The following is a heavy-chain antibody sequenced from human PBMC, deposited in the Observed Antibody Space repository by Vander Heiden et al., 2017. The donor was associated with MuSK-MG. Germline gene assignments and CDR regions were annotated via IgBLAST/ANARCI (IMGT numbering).Heavy chain of an antibody. D-gene: IGHD1-26*01. CDR3: ARGGSFNSGFDP. J-gene: IGHJ5*02. Sequence: QVPLQQLGAGLLKPSETLSLTCAVYGWSFSGYYWSWSRQPPGKGREWSGEINHRGSTNYNPSLKSRVTIAVDTSKNQFSLKLRSGTAADTAVYYCARGGSFNSGFDPWGQGTLVTVSS. CDR1: GWSFSGYY. V-gene: IGHV4-34*01. CDR2: INHRGST.